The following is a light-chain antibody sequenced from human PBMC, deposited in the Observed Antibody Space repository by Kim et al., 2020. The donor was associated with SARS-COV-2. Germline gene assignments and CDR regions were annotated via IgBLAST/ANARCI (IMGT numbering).Light chain of an antibody. CDR2: TAS. Sequence: DIQMTQSPSSLSASVGDRVTITCRASQDISSHLNWYQQKPGKAPKLLIYTASSLQSGVPSRFTGSGSETDFTLTISSLQPEDFATYFCQQTYSASRTFGQGTKVDIK. V-gene: IGKV1-39*01. CDR3: QQTYSASRT. CDR1: QDISSH. J-gene: IGKJ1*01.